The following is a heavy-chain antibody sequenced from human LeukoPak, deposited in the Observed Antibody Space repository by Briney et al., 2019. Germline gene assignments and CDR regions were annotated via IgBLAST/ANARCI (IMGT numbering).Heavy chain of an antibody. CDR1: GYTFNHFA. J-gene: IGHJ4*02. CDR3: ARELIRTFDY. Sequence: ASVKVSCKASGYTFNHFAVTWVRQAPGEGLEYMGWISAYNGRTNYAQKVQGRVTMTTDISSSTVYMELRDLRSDDTAVYYCARELIRTFDYWGQGTLVTVSS. CDR2: ISAYNGRT. D-gene: IGHD3-16*01. V-gene: IGHV1-18*04.